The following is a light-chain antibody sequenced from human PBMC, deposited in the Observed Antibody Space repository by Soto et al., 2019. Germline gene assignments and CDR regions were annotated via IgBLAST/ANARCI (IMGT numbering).Light chain of an antibody. CDR3: QQYKSDPYT. J-gene: IGKJ2*01. Sequence: DIQMTQSPSTLSASAGDRVTITCRASQSISDWLAWYQQKPGKAPNLLIYKASSLESGVPSRFSGSGSGTEFTLTISSVQPDDFAAYYCQQYKSDPYTFGQGTKLEIK. V-gene: IGKV1-5*03. CDR2: KAS. CDR1: QSISDW.